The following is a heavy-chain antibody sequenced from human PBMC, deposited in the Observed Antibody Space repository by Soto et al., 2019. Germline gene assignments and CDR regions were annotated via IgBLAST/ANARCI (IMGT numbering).Heavy chain of an antibody. CDR3: ARDLLWFGKEYYGMDV. Sequence: QVQLVESGGGVVQPGRSLRLPCAASGFSFGTYAMHWVRQAPGKGLEWVAVISYDGGKKYYADSVKGQFTISRDNSKNTLYLQLNSLNPDDTAVYYCARDLLWFGKEYYGMDVWGQGTTVTVSS. V-gene: IGHV3-30-3*01. D-gene: IGHD3-10*01. J-gene: IGHJ6*02. CDR2: ISYDGGKK. CDR1: GFSFGTYA.